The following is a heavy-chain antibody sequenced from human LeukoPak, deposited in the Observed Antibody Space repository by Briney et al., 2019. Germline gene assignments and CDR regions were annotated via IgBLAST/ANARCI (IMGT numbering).Heavy chain of an antibody. D-gene: IGHD3-10*01. J-gene: IGHJ4*02. V-gene: IGHV1-46*01. Sequence: ASVKVSCKAPGNTFSTFYMHWMRRAPGHGPNGWGVIDPFSHATHYAEKFHGRVTVTRDMSASTVYLELSSLTSEDTAVYYCARYNQGGGSGMPFDYRGQGTLVTVSS. CDR2: IDPFSHAT. CDR3: ARYNQGGGSGMPFDY. CDR1: GNTFSTFY.